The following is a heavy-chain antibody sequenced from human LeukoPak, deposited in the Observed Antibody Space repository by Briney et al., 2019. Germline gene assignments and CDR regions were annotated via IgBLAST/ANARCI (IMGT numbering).Heavy chain of an antibody. CDR3: ARGPPRGKYYYMDV. Sequence: GGSLRLSCAASGFTFSSFDMHWVRQPTGQGLEWVSTIRTASDTYYPGSVEGRFTLSRDNAKNSLYLQMNSLTAGDTAVYYCARGPPRGKYYYMDVWGKGTTVSVSS. CDR2: IRTASDT. J-gene: IGHJ6*03. D-gene: IGHD1-1*01. CDR1: GFTFSSFD. V-gene: IGHV3-13*01.